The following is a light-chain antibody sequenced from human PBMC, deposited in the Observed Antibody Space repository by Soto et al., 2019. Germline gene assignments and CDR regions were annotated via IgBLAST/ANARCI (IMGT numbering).Light chain of an antibody. Sequence: DIQMTQSPSTLSASVGDRVTITCRASQSISSWLAWYQQKPGKAPKLLIYDASSLGSGVPSRFSGSGSGTESTLTISSLQPDDFATYYCQQYNSYSETFGQGTKVDIK. CDR2: DAS. CDR3: QQYNSYSET. J-gene: IGKJ1*01. V-gene: IGKV1-5*01. CDR1: QSISSW.